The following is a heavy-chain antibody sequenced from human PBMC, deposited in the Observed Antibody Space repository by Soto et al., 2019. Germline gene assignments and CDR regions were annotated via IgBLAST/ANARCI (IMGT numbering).Heavy chain of an antibody. CDR2: FGTSDI. CDR3: VRDSLFAFDI. J-gene: IGHJ3*02. CDR1: GFTFSSYS. V-gene: IGHV3-48*02. D-gene: IGHD2-21*01. Sequence: EVQLVESGGGLVQPGGSLRLSCAASGFTFSSYSMNWVRQAPGKGLEWVSYFGTSDIYYADSVKGRFTISRDNAKNSLYLQMNSLRDEDTAVYYCVRDSLFAFDIWGQGKMVTVSS.